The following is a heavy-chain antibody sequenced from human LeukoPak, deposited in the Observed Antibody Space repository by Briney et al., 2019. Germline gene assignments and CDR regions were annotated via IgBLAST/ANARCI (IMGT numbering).Heavy chain of an antibody. V-gene: IGHV3-30-3*01. Sequence: GGSLRLSCAASGFTFSSYAMHWVRQAPGKGLEWVAVISYDGSNKYYADSVKGRFTISRDNSKNTLYLQMNSLRAEDTAVYYCASRRRSPYYDILTGYEFLDYWGQGTLVTVSS. D-gene: IGHD3-9*01. CDR3: ASRRRSPYYDILTGYEFLDY. CDR2: ISYDGSNK. J-gene: IGHJ4*02. CDR1: GFTFSSYA.